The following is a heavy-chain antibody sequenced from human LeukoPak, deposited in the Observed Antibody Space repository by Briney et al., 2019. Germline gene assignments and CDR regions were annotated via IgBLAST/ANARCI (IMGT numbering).Heavy chain of an antibody. CDR3: ARLAAAGQRGYYYYMDV. J-gene: IGHJ6*03. D-gene: IGHD6-13*01. CDR1: GYSISSGYY. CDR2: IYQSGST. Sequence: KPSETLSLTRSVSGYSISSGYYWGWIRQPPGKGLEWIGSIYQSGSTYYNPSLKSRITISVDTSKNQFSLKLSSVTAADTAVYYCARLAAAGQRGYYYYMDVWGKGTTVTVSS. V-gene: IGHV4-38-2*02.